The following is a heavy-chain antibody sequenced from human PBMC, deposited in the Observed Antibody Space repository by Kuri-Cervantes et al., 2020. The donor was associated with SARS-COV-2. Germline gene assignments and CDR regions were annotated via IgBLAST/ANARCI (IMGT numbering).Heavy chain of an antibody. Sequence: ASVKVSCKASGYTSTSYGISWVRQAPGQGLEWMGWISAYNGNTNYAQKLQGRVTMTEDTSTDTAYMELSSLRSEDTAVHYCATARFQWELLPLSSWGQGTLVTVSS. D-gene: IGHD1-26*01. V-gene: IGHV1-18*04. J-gene: IGHJ5*02. CDR3: ATARFQWELLPLSS. CDR2: ISAYNGNT. CDR1: GYTSTSYG.